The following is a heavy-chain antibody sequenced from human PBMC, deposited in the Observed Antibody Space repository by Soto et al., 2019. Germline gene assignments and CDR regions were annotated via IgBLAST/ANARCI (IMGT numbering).Heavy chain of an antibody. CDR2: VEPNSGHS. CDR1: ADTFTAFY. CDR3: ARHNYGPLDY. D-gene: IGHD3-10*01. Sequence: APAKVSCKPFADTFTAFYIHWVRQAPGEGLEWRGCVEPNSGHSRKAQSLQDRFTMTRDTCTSTLYMELSWLRSDDTVVYYCARHNYGPLDYWGQEVLVTVS. J-gene: IGHJ4*02. V-gene: IGHV1-2*02.